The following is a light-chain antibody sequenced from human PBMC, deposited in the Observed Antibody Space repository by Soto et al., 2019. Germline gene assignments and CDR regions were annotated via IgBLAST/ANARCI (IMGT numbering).Light chain of an antibody. V-gene: IGKV3-15*01. CDR3: QQYNNWPPGT. CDR1: QSVSSN. J-gene: IGKJ1*01. Sequence: EIVMTQSPATLSVSPGERATLSCRASQSVSSNLAWYQQKPGQAPRLLIYGASTRATGIPARFSGSGSGTEFTLTISSLQSEDFEVYYCQQYNNWPPGTLGQGTKVDIK. CDR2: GAS.